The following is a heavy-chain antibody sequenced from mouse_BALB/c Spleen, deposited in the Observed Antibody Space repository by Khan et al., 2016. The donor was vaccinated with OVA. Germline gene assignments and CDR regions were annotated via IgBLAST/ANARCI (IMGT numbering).Heavy chain of an antibody. J-gene: IGHJ2*01. CDR2: ISYSGST. CDR1: GYSITSGYG. CDR3: ARTARIKY. D-gene: IGHD1-2*01. Sequence: VQLKESGPGLVKPSQSLSLTCTVTGYSITSGYGWNLIRQFPGNKLEWMGYISYSGSTNYNPYLKSRISINRDTSNNQFFLQLNSVTTEDTATYYCARTARIKYWGQGTTLTVSS. V-gene: IGHV3-2*02.